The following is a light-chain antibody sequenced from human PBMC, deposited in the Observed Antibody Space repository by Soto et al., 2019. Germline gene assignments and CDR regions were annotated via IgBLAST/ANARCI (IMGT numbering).Light chain of an antibody. CDR1: NSNVGSNT. CDR3: AVWDDSLNGWV. V-gene: IGLV1-44*01. CDR2: SND. Sequence: QSVLTQPPSASGTPGQRVTISCSGSNSNVGSNTVNWYQQLPGTAPKVVIFSNDQRPSGVPDRFSGSKSGTSASLAISGPQSEDEADYYCAVWDDSLNGWVFGGGTQLTVL. J-gene: IGLJ3*02.